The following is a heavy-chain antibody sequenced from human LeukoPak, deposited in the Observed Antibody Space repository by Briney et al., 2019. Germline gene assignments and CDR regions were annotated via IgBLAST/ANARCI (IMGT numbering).Heavy chain of an antibody. V-gene: IGHV4-34*01. CDR3: AREIAAAGNFDY. J-gene: IGHJ4*02. Sequence: SETLSLTCAVYGGSFSGYYWSWIRQPPGMGLEWIGEINHSGSTNYNPSLKSRVTISVDTSKNQFSLKLSSVTAADTAVYYCAREIAAAGNFDYWGQGTLVTVSS. CDR1: GGSFSGYY. D-gene: IGHD6-13*01. CDR2: INHSGST.